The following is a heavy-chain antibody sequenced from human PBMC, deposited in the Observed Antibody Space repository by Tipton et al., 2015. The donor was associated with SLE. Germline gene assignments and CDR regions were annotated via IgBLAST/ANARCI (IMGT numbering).Heavy chain of an antibody. V-gene: IGHV3-7*01. J-gene: IGHJ5*02. D-gene: IGHD2-21*01. CDR3: ARDIRVVVIAPDAGLGP. Sequence: SLRLSCAASGFTFSSYAMSWVRQAPGKGLEWVANIKQDGSEKYYADSVKGRFTISRDNAKNSLYLQMNSLRAEDTAVYYCARDIRVVVIAPDAGLGPWGLGTLVTVSS. CDR1: GFTFSSYA. CDR2: IKQDGSEK.